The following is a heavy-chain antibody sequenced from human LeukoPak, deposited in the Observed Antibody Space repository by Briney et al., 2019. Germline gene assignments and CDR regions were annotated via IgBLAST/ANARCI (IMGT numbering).Heavy chain of an antibody. Sequence: GGSLRLSCAASGFTFDDYAMHRVRQAPGKGLEWVSGISWNSGSIGYADSVKGRFTISRDNAKNSLYLQMNSLRAEDMALYYCAKGGYSYGYIDYWGQGTLVTVSS. CDR2: ISWNSGSI. CDR1: GFTFDDYA. CDR3: AKGGYSYGYIDY. D-gene: IGHD5-18*01. V-gene: IGHV3-9*03. J-gene: IGHJ4*02.